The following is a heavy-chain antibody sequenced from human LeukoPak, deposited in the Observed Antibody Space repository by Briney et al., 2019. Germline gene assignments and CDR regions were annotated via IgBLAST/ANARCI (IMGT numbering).Heavy chain of an antibody. CDR2: INPNNGGT. V-gene: IGHV1-2*02. D-gene: IGHD2-15*01. J-gene: IGHJ5*02. CDR3: ARGYCSVGSRHWFDP. CDR1: GYTFTGYY. Sequence: ASVNVSCKASGYTFTGYYMHGVGQAPCKGLEWMGCINPNNGGTNYPQKLQGRVNMTRDTSISTAYMELSRLRSDETAVYYCARGYCSVGSRHWFDPWGKGTVVTVS.